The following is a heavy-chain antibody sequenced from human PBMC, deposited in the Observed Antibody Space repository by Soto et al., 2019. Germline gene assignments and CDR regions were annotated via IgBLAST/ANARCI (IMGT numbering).Heavy chain of an antibody. Sequence: PGGSLRLSCAASGFTFSSYAMSWVRQAPGKGLEWVSAISGSGGSTYYADSVKGRFTISRDNSKNTLYLQMNSLRAEDTAVYYCATVSGWRHYYYGMDVCGQGTTVPVSS. CDR3: ATVSGWRHYYYGMDV. CDR1: GFTFSSYA. J-gene: IGHJ6*01. D-gene: IGHD6-19*01. V-gene: IGHV3-23*01. CDR2: ISGSGGST.